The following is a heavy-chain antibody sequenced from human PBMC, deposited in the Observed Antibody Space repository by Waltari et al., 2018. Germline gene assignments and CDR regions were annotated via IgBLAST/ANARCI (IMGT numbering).Heavy chain of an antibody. D-gene: IGHD6-19*01. V-gene: IGHV3-7*01. J-gene: IGHJ4*02. CDR3: AGSTGWLLES. Sequence: VQLVESGGGLVQPGGSLRLSCAASGFPFSTFWMSWVRPAPGKGPEWVAIIRQDGSEKLYVDSVKGRFTISRDNAKNSVYLQMNFLRAEDTAVYYCAGSTGWLLESWGQGTLVTVSS. CDR2: IRQDGSEK. CDR1: GFPFSTFW.